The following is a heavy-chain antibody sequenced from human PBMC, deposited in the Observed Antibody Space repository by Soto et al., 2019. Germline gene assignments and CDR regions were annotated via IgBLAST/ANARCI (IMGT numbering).Heavy chain of an antibody. CDR2: ISASGGAT. CDR3: AKDPTTWDGSCFYFDN. D-gene: IGHD6-13*01. Sequence: GGSMRVSCAASGVNLRDHAMSWVRQAAGKGLEWVSSISASGGATYYADSVKGRFSISRDNSKSTVYLHMNSLRAEDTAIYYCAKDPTTWDGSCFYFDNWCQGTRVTVSS. CDR1: GVNLRDHA. J-gene: IGHJ4*01. V-gene: IGHV3-23*01.